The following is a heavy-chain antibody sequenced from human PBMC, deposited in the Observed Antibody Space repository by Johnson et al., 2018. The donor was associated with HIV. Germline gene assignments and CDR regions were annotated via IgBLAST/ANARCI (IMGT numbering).Heavy chain of an antibody. CDR1: GVTVSNNY. D-gene: IGHD2-15*01. Sequence: VQLVESGGGLVQRGGSLRLSCVASGVTVSNNYMIWVRQAPGKGLEWVSVIYSGASTYQADSVQGRFNISRDNSKNTLYLQMNSLRAEDTAVYYCASRPGGDFCSGGSCRPNPYDGFDIWGQGTKVTVSS. V-gene: IGHV3-66*01. CDR3: ASRPGGDFCSGGSCRPNPYDGFDI. CDR2: IYSGAST. J-gene: IGHJ3*02.